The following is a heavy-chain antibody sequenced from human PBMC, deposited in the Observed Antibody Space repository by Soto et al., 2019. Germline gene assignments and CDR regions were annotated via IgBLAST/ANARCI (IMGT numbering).Heavy chain of an antibody. V-gene: IGHV3-74*01. CDR1: GFSFSDYW. Sequence: EVQLVESGGGLIQPGGSLRLSCAASGFSFSDYWIHWVRQVPGKGLVWVSRIKGDETTTNYADFVKGRFTISRDNAKNTVFLQINSLRVEDTAVCYCARGGWKAYYMDVWGKGATVSVSS. D-gene: IGHD1-1*01. CDR2: IKGDETTT. CDR3: ARGGWKAYYMDV. J-gene: IGHJ6*03.